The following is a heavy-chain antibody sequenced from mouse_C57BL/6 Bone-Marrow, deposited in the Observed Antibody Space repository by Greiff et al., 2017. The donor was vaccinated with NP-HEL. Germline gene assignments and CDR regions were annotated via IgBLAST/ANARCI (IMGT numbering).Heavy chain of an antibody. Sequence: DVYLVESGGDLVKPGGSLKLSCAASGFTFSSYGMSWVRQTPDKRLEWVATISSGGSYTYYPDSVKGRFTISRDNAKNTLYLQMSSLKSEDTAMYYCARPITTKFAYWGQGTLVTVSA. V-gene: IGHV5-6*01. D-gene: IGHD1-1*01. CDR3: ARPITTKFAY. CDR1: GFTFSSYG. CDR2: ISSGGSYT. J-gene: IGHJ3*01.